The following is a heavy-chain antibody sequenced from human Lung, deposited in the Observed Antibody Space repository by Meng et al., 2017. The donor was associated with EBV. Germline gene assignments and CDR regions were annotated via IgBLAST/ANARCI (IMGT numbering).Heavy chain of an antibody. D-gene: IGHD4-17*01. CDR3: ARGFVKYTVTRVGNWFDP. J-gene: IGHJ5*02. V-gene: IGHV4-34*01. CDR1: GGSFSGYY. Sequence: QVELQQWDGGLLKPSETLSLTCAVYGGSFSGYYWSWIRQPPGKGLEWIGEINHSGSTNYNPSLKSRVTISVDTSKNQFSLKLSSVTAADTAVYYCARGFVKYTVTRVGNWFDPWGQGTLVTVSS. CDR2: INHSGST.